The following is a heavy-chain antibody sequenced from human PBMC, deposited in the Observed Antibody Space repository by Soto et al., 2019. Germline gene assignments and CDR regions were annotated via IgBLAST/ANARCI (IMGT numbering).Heavy chain of an antibody. Sequence: PGGSLRLSCSATGFTSSSYAMHWVRQAPGKGVEGVGRIKSKIDGGTTDFAAPVKGRFAISRDDSRDMVYMEMYSLKTDDTAVYYCTTDSLFTGQLVRMDNWGHGTLVAVSS. J-gene: IGHJ4*01. CDR1: GFTSSSYA. V-gene: IGHV3-15*07. D-gene: IGHD3-9*01. CDR2: IKSKIDGGTT. CDR3: TTDSLFTGQLVRMDN.